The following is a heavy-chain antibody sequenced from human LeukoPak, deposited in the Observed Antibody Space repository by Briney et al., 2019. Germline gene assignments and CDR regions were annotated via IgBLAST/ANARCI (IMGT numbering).Heavy chain of an antibody. CDR3: ARRALIAARYYYYMDV. CDR1: GYTFTGYY. Sequence: ASVKVSCKASGYTFTGYYMHWVRQAPGQGLEWMGWINPNSGGTNYAQKFQGRVTMTRDTSISTAYMELSSLRSEDTAVYYCARRALIAARYYYYMDVWGKGTTVTVSS. J-gene: IGHJ6*03. CDR2: INPNSGGT. D-gene: IGHD6-6*01. V-gene: IGHV1-2*02.